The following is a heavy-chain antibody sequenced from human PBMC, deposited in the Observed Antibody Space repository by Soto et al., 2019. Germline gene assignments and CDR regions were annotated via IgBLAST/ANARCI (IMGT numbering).Heavy chain of an antibody. J-gene: IGHJ4*02. CDR1: GFTFSSYE. Sequence: PGGSLRLSCAVSGFTFSSYEMNWVRQAPGKGLEWVSYSSSRGTTIYYADSVKGRFTISRDNAKNSLFLQMNSLRAEDTAIYYCVSPSDWPDYWGQGTPVTVSS. V-gene: IGHV3-48*03. D-gene: IGHD2-21*02. CDR3: VSPSDWPDY. CDR2: SSSRGTTI.